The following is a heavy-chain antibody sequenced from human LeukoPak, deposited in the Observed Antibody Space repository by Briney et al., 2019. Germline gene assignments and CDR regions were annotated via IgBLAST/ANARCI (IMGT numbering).Heavy chain of an antibody. CDR2: IIPSDGST. J-gene: IGHJ4*02. CDR3: ARDSSGWTVDY. Sequence: ASAKVSCKASGYTFTSFHMHWVRQAPGQGLEWMGMIIPSDGSTSSAQKFQGRVTMTRDTSTSTVYMELSSLRSEDTAVIYCARDSSGWTVDYWGQGTLVTV. CDR1: GYTFTSFH. D-gene: IGHD6-19*01. V-gene: IGHV1-46*01.